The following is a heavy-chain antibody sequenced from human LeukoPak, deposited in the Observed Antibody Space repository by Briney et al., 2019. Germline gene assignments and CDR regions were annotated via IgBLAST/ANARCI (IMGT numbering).Heavy chain of an antibody. J-gene: IGHJ6*03. V-gene: IGHV3-21*01. CDR3: AKGRRVYDFWSGGGYYMDV. Sequence: PGGSLRLSCAASGFTFSSYSMNWVRQAPGKGLEWVSSISSSSSYIYYADSVKGRFTISRDNAKNSLYLQMNSLRAEDTAVYYCAKGRRVYDFWSGGGYYMDVWGKGTTVTVSS. CDR1: GFTFSSYS. CDR2: ISSSSSYI. D-gene: IGHD3-3*01.